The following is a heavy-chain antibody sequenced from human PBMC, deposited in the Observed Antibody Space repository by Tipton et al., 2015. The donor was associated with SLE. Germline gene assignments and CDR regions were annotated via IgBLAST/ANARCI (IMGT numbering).Heavy chain of an antibody. D-gene: IGHD1-26*01. CDR2: IIPSAGST. J-gene: IGHJ2*01. V-gene: IGHV1-46*01. Sequence: QSGPEVKQPGASVKVSCKASGYTFTSYYIHWVRQAPGQGLEWMGIIIPSAGSTNYAQRFQGRVTLTTDTSASTAYMELRSLRSDDTAVYYCARVVGEKYLGYLDVWGRGTLVTVPS. CDR3: ARVVGEKYLGYLDV. CDR1: GYTFTSYY.